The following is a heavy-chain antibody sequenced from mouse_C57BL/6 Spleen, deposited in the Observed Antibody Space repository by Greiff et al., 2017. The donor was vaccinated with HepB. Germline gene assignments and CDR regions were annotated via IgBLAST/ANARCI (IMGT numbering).Heavy chain of an antibody. CDR3: ARNQLYDGYYQAWFAY. CDR2: IWTGGGT. CDR1: GFSLTSYA. D-gene: IGHD2-3*01. Sequence: QVQLKESGPGLVAPSQSLSITCTVSGFSLTSYAISWVRQPPGKGLEWLGVIWTGGGTNYNSALKSRLSISKDNSKSQVFLKMNSLQTDDTARYYCARNQLYDGYYQAWFAYWGQGTLVTVSA. V-gene: IGHV2-9-1*01. J-gene: IGHJ3*01.